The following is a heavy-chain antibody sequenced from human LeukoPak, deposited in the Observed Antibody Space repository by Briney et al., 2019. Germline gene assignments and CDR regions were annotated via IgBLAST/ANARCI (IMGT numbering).Heavy chain of an antibody. J-gene: IGHJ3*02. CDR3: ARDSAVVAWAFDI. D-gene: IGHD2-15*01. V-gene: IGHV3-7*01. CDR2: IKQDGSEK. CDR1: GFTLSSHW. Sequence: GGSLRLSCAASGFTLSSHWMSWVRQAPGKGLEWVPNIKQDGSEKYYVDSVKGRFTISRDNANNSLYLQMNSLRAEDTAVYYCARDSAVVAWAFDIWGQGTMVTVSS.